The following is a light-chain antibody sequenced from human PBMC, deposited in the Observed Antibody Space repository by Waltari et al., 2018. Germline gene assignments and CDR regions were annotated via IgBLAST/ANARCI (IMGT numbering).Light chain of an antibody. CDR3: QQYYSSPFT. CDR1: ESLLHRNGYTY. J-gene: IGKJ3*01. CDR2: LGF. V-gene: IGKV2-28*01. Sequence: DIVLTQSPLSLPVTPGEPASISCRSSESLLHRNGYTYLYWYLQKPGQSPQLLIYLGFDRASGVPDRFSGSGSGTDFTLTISSLQAEDVAVYYCQQYYSSPFTFGPGTKVDIK.